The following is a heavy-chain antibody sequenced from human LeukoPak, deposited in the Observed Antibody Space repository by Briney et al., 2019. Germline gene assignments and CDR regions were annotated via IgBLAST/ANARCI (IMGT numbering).Heavy chain of an antibody. J-gene: IGHJ4*02. CDR1: GFTLSTTGMC. CDR2: IHWDDAK. Sequence: SGPTLVNPTQTLTLTCTFSGFTLSTTGMCVTWVRQPPGKALEWLARIHWDDAKYYITSLKTRLTISKDTSSINQVVLTMTNMDPVDTATYYCARIPHCDSRSELDYWGQGTLVTVSA. CDR3: ARIPHCDSRSELDY. D-gene: IGHD2/OR15-2a*01. V-gene: IGHV2-70*11.